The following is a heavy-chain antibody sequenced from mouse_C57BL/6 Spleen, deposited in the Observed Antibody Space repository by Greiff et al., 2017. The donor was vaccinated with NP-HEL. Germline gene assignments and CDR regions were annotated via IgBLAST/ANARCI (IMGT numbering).Heavy chain of an antibody. CDR3: ARNWDSAY. D-gene: IGHD4-1*01. CDR1: GYAFSSYW. CDR2: IYPGDGDT. J-gene: IGHJ3*01. Sequence: LVESGAELVKPGASVKISCKASGYAFSSYWMNWVKQRPGKGLEWIGQIYPGDGDTNYNGKFKGKATLTADKSSSTAYMQLSSLTSEDSAVYFCARNWDSAYWGQGTLVTVSA. V-gene: IGHV1-80*01.